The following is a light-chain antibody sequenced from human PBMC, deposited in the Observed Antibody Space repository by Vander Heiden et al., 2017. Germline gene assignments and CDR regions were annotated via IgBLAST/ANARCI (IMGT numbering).Light chain of an antibody. Sequence: SSELTQDPAVSVALVQTVRSTCQGDSLRSYYASWYQQKPGQAPVLVIYGKNNRPSGIPDRFSGSSSGTTASLTITGAQAEDEADYYCTSRDSSGNHWVFGGGTKLTVL. V-gene: IGLV3-19*01. CDR2: GKN. J-gene: IGLJ2*01. CDR1: SLRSYY. CDR3: TSRDSSGNHWV.